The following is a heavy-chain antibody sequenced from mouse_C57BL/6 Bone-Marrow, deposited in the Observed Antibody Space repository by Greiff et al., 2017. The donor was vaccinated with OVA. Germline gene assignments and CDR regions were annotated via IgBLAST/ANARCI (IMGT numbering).Heavy chain of an antibody. J-gene: IGHJ2*01. V-gene: IGHV1-9*01. Sequence: QVQLQQSGAELMKPGASVKLSCKATGYTFTGYWIEWVKQRPGHGLEWIGEILPGSGSTNYNEKFKGKATLPADTSSNTAYMQLSSLTTEDSAIYYCAREGYYYGSSRTDYFDYWGQGTTLTVSS. CDR2: ILPGSGST. CDR1: GYTFTGYW. CDR3: AREGYYYGSSRTDYFDY. D-gene: IGHD1-1*01.